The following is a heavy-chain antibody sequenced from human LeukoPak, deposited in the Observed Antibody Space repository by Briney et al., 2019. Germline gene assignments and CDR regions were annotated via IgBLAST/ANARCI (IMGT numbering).Heavy chain of an antibody. Sequence: PSETLSLTCAVSGGXISSGGYSWSWIRQPPGKGLGWIGYIYHSGSTYYNPSLKSRVTISVDRSKNQFSLKLSSVTAADTAVYYCARLVAATGNFDYWGQGTLVTVSS. CDR1: GGXISSGGYS. CDR2: IYHSGST. D-gene: IGHD6-13*01. V-gene: IGHV4-30-2*01. J-gene: IGHJ4*02. CDR3: ARLVAATGNFDY.